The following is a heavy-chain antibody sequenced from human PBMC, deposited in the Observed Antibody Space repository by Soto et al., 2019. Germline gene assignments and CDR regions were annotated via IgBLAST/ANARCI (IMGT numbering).Heavy chain of an antibody. Sequence: GEALKISCQGSGYSFTSNWIGWGRQMPGKVLEWMGIINPADSDIKYSPSFQGQVTISADKSIGTAYLQWSSLKAPDTAMYYCARHQRDDASRKIDCWGQGTLVTVS. V-gene: IGHV5-51*01. CDR2: INPADSDI. J-gene: IGHJ4*02. D-gene: IGHD3-16*01. CDR1: GYSFTSNW. CDR3: ARHQRDDASRKIDC.